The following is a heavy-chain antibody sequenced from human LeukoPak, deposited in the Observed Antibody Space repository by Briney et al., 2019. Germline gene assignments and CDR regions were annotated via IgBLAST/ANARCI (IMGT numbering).Heavy chain of an antibody. Sequence: GASVKVSCKASGYIFTKYYMQWVRQAPGQGLEWMGIINPSGGSTRYAQKFQDRVTMTRDTSTSTVYMELSSLRSEDTAVYYCARDQDYGGNPNDAFDIWGQGTMVTVSS. D-gene: IGHD4-23*01. CDR3: ARDQDYGGNPNDAFDI. CDR1: GYIFTKYY. J-gene: IGHJ3*02. CDR2: INPSGGST. V-gene: IGHV1-46*01.